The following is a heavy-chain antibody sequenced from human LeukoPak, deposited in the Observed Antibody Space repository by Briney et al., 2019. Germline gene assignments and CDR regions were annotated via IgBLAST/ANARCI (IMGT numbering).Heavy chain of an antibody. V-gene: IGHV1-18*01. CDR3: ARDLQRITIFGVVISPVDP. Sequence: ASVKVSCKASGYTFTSYGISWVRQAPGQGLEWMGWISAYNGNTNYAQKLQGRVTMTTDTSTSTAYMELRSLRSDDTAVYYCARDLQRITIFGVVISPVDPWGQGTLVTVSS. J-gene: IGHJ5*02. D-gene: IGHD3-3*01. CDR1: GYTFTSYG. CDR2: ISAYNGNT.